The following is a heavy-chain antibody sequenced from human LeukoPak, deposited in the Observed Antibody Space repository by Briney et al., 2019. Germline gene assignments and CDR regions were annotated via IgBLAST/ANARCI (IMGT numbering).Heavy chain of an antibody. V-gene: IGHV1-18*01. J-gene: IGHJ4*02. Sequence: ASVKVSCKTSGYTFTSYGISWVRQAPGQGLGWMGWISPYNGNTNYAQKLQGRVTMTPDTSTNTAYMDLRSLRSDDTAVYYCGRAPYCTNRVCSFDYWGQGTLVTVSS. D-gene: IGHD2-8*01. CDR1: GYTFTSYG. CDR3: GRAPYCTNRVCSFDY. CDR2: ISPYNGNT.